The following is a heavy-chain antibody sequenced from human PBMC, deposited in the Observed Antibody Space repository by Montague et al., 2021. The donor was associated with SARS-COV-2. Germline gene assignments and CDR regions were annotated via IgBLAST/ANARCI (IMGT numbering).Heavy chain of an antibody. V-gene: IGHV3-30*09. D-gene: IGHD6-19*01. J-gene: IGHJ4*02. CDR2: ISYDGSNK. CDR3: VRASLIKARIAVAGTTVY. Sequence: SLRLSCAASGFTFNNYAMHWVRQAPGKGLEWVAIISYDGSNKYYADSMKGRFAISRDNSKNTLYLQMNSLRAEVTAVYYCVRASLIKARIAVAGTTVYWGQGTLVTISS. CDR1: GFTFNNYA.